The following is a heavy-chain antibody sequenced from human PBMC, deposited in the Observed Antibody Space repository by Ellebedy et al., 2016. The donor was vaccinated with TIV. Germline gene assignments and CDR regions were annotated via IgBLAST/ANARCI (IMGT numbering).Heavy chain of an antibody. J-gene: IGHJ4*02. CDR2: IYYSGST. CDR1: GGSISSSSYY. V-gene: IGHV4-39*07. CDR3: ARRTLEGGSSSSFDY. D-gene: IGHD6-6*01. Sequence: GSLRLXCTVSGGSISSSSYYWGWIRQPPGKGLEWIGSIYYSGSTYYNPSLKSRVTISVDTSKNQFSLKLSSVTAADTAVYYCARRTLEGGSSSSFDYWGQGTLVTVSS.